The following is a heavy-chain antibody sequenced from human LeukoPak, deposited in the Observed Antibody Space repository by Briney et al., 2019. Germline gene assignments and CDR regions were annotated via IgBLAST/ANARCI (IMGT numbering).Heavy chain of an antibody. D-gene: IGHD3-22*01. CDR3: AKEMYYDSRSFFDY. CDR1: GFTFTSYA. Sequence: GGSLRLSCAASGFTFTSYAMNWVRQAPGKGLEWVSSISRGGDSTYYADSVKGRFTISRDNAKSSLYLQMNSLRAEDTALYYCAKEMYYDSRSFFDYWGQGTLVTVSS. CDR2: ISRGGDST. V-gene: IGHV3-23*01. J-gene: IGHJ4*02.